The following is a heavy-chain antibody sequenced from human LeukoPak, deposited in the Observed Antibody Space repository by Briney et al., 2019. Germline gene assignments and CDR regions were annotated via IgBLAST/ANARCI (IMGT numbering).Heavy chain of an antibody. D-gene: IGHD3-10*01. CDR1: GGTFSSYE. CDR2: IIPICGTT. Sequence: SVKVSCKASGGTFSSYEISWVRQAPGQGLEWMGGIIPICGTTNYAQKFQGRVTITADESTSTVYMELSSLRSEDTAVYYCARSGTYYNGGFDYWGQGTLVTVSS. CDR3: ARSGTYYNGGFDY. V-gene: IGHV1-69*13. J-gene: IGHJ4*02.